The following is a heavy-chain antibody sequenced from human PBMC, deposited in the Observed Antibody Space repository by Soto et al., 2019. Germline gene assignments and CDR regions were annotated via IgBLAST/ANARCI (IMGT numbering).Heavy chain of an antibody. CDR1: GYTITSNY. V-gene: IGHV1-46*03. CDR3: ARDRDAAVDAFDI. D-gene: IGHD6-13*01. CDR2: INPSGGST. Sequence: ASVKVTSKARGYTITSNYRRSVRQDPGQGLEWMGIINPSGGSTSYAQKFQGRVTMTRDTSTSTVYMELSSLRSEDTAVYYCARDRDAAVDAFDIWGQGTMVTVSS. J-gene: IGHJ3*02.